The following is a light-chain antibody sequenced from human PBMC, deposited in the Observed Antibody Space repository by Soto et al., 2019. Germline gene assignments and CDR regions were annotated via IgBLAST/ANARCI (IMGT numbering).Light chain of an antibody. V-gene: IGKV4-1*01. CDR2: WAS. CDR3: QQCYNTPYT. J-gene: IGKJ2*01. Sequence: DIVMTQSPDSLAVSLGERATINCKSSQSVLYSSNNKNYLAWYQQEPGQPPKLLIYWASTRESGVPDRFSGSGSGTDFTLTISSLQAEDVAVYYCQQCYNTPYTFGQGTKVDI. CDR1: QSVLYSSNNKNY.